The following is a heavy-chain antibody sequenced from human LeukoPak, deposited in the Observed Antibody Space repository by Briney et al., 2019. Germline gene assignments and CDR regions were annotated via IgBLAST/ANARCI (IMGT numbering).Heavy chain of an antibody. CDR3: ARELVAARGLGWFDP. CDR1: GLTVSSNY. Sequence: PGGSLRLSCAASGLTVSSNYMSWVRQAPGKGLEWVSVIYSGGSTYYADSVKGRFTISRDNSKNTLYLQMNSLRAEDTAVYYCARELVAARGLGWFDPWGQGTLVTVSS. CDR2: IYSGGST. V-gene: IGHV3-53*01. J-gene: IGHJ5*02. D-gene: IGHD2-15*01.